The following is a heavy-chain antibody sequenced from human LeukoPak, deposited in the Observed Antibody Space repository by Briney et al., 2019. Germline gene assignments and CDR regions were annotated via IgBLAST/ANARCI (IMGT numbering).Heavy chain of an antibody. J-gene: IGHJ4*02. CDR2: IEKDGSEK. V-gene: IGHV3-7*04. Sequence: GGSLRLSCAASGFTFSSYGMHWVRQAPGKGLEWVANIEKDGSEKNYVDSVKGRFAISRDNAKNSFYLQMNSLRVEDTGVYYCAREGIAATGDYWGQGTLVIVSS. CDR3: AREGIAATGDY. CDR1: GFTFSSYG. D-gene: IGHD6-13*01.